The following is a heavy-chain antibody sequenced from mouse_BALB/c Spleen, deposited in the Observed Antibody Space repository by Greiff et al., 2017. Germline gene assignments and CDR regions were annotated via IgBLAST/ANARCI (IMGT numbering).Heavy chain of an antibody. J-gene: IGHJ3*01. V-gene: IGHV5-9-4*01. D-gene: IGHD1-1*01. CDR1: GFTFSSYA. CDR2: ISSGGSYT. Sequence: EVMLVESGGGLVKPGGSLKLSCAASGFTFSSYAMSWVRQSPEKRLEWVAEISSGGSYTYYPDTVTGRFTISRDNAKNTLYLEMSSLRSEDTAMYYCAREGYYYGSSPFAWFAYWGQGTLVTVSA. CDR3: AREGYYYGSSPFAWFAY.